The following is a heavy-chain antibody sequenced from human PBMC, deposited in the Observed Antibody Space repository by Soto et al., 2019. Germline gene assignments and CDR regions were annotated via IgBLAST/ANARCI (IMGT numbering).Heavy chain of an antibody. CDR1: GFTFSSYG. V-gene: IGHV3-7*01. Sequence: PGGSLRLSCAASGFTFSSYGMHRVRQAPGKGLEWVANIKQDGSEKYYVDSVKGRFTISRDNAKNSLYLQTNSLRAEDTAVYYCARGKTNDYWGQGTLVTVSS. CDR2: IKQDGSEK. J-gene: IGHJ4*02. CDR3: ARGKTNDY.